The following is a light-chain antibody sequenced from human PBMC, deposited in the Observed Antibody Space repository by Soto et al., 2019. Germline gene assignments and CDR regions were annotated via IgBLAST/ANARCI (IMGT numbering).Light chain of an antibody. V-gene: IGKV1-39*01. CDR2: AAS. J-gene: IGKJ4*01. CDR1: QSINTF. Sequence: DIQMTQSPSSLSASVGDRVTIPCRARQSINTFLNWYQLKPGKAPKVLISAASSLQSGVPSRFSGSGSGTDFTLTVSSLQPEDFATYYCQQGYRAPPTFGGGTKVEIK. CDR3: QQGYRAPPT.